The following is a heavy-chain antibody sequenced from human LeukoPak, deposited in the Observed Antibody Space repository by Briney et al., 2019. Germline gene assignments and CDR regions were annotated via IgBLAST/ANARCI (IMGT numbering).Heavy chain of an antibody. CDR3: ARIAGGITMVRGEQINWFDP. Sequence: SQSLSLTCTLSGASISSGGYYWSWIRQHPGKGLEGIGYIYYSGSTYYNPSLKRRVTISVGTSKNQFSLTLSSVTAADTVVYYCARIAGGITMVRGEQINWFDPWGQGTLVTVSS. CDR2: IYYSGST. V-gene: IGHV4-31*03. D-gene: IGHD3-10*01. J-gene: IGHJ5*02. CDR1: GASISSGGYY.